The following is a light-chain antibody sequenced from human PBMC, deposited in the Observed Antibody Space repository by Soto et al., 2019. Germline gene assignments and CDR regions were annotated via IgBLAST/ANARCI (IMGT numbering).Light chain of an antibody. CDR3: IQALQSPPIT. J-gene: IGKJ5*01. V-gene: IGKV2-28*01. CDR1: QSLLHSNGYTY. Sequence: DIVMTQSPLALPVTPGEPASISCRFSQSLLHSNGYTYLDWYLQKPGQSPQLLIYLGSNRASGVPDRFSGSGSGTDFTLKISRVEAEDVGVYYCIQALQSPPITFGQGTRLEIK. CDR2: LGS.